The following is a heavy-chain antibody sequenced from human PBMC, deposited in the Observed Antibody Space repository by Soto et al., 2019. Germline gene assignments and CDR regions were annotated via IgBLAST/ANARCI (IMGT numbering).Heavy chain of an antibody. CDR2: INAGNGNT. J-gene: IGHJ4*02. CDR3: ARDRYSSGCPYY. CDR1: VYTFTSYA. Sequence: GASVTVSCKASVYTFTSYAMHWVRQAPGQRLEWMGWINAGNGNTKYSQKFQGRVTITRDTSASTAYMELSSLRSEDTAVYYCARDRYSSGCPYYWGQGTLVTVSS. V-gene: IGHV1-3*01. D-gene: IGHD6-19*01.